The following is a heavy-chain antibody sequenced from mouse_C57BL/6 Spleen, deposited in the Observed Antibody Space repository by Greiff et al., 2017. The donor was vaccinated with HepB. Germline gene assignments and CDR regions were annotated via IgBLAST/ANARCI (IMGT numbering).Heavy chain of an antibody. D-gene: IGHD2-2*01. Sequence: QVQLQQSGAELVRPGSSVKLSCKASGYTFTSYWMHWVKQRPIQGLEWIGNIDPSDSETHYNQKFKDKATLTVDKSSSTAYMQLSSLTSEDSAVYYCARSGGYDEGWFAYWGQGTLVTVSA. CDR2: IDPSDSET. CDR1: GYTFTSYW. CDR3: ARSGGYDEGWFAY. J-gene: IGHJ3*01. V-gene: IGHV1-52*01.